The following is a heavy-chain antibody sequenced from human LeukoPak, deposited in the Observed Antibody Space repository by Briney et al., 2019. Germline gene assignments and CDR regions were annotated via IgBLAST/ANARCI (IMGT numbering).Heavy chain of an antibody. CDR2: IYYSGST. J-gene: IGHJ5*02. CDR1: GGSISSYY. D-gene: IGHD4-17*01. CDR3: AKHDYGAKGDWFDP. Sequence: SETLSLTCTVPGGSISSYYWSWIRQPPGKGLEWIGYIYYSGSTNYNPSLKSRVTISVDTSKNQFSLKLSSVTAADTAVYYCAKHDYGAKGDWFDPWGQGTLVTVSS. V-gene: IGHV4-59*08.